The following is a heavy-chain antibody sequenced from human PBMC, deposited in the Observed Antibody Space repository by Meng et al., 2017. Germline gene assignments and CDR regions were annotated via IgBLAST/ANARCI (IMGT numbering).Heavy chain of an antibody. V-gene: IGHV3-21*01. CDR1: GFTFSSYS. Sequence: GESLKISCAASGFTFSSYSMNWVRQAPGKGLEWVSSISSSSSYIYYADSVKGRFTISRDNAKNSLYLQINSMRAEDTAVYYWAGAPKGRTYYYDSSGYFASSFDYWGQGTLVTVSS. D-gene: IGHD3-22*01. CDR2: ISSSSSYI. CDR3: AGAPKGRTYYYDSSGYFASSFDY. J-gene: IGHJ4*02.